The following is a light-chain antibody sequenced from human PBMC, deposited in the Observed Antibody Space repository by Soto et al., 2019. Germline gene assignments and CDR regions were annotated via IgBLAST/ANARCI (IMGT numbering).Light chain of an antibody. CDR1: QSVSSN. Sequence: ETVMTQSPATLSVSPGGRVTLSCRASQSVSSNLAWYQQKPGQAPRLLIYGVSTRATGIPGRFSGGGSGTAFTITISSLQSEDSAVYYCQQYNYLWTFGQGTKVEIK. CDR2: GVS. J-gene: IGKJ1*01. CDR3: QQYNYLWT. V-gene: IGKV3-15*01.